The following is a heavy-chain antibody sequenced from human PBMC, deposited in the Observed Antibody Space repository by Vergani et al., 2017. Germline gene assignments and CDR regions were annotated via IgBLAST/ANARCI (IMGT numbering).Heavy chain of an antibody. V-gene: IGHV4-31*03. J-gene: IGHJ6*03. D-gene: IGHD4-11*01. Sequence: QVQLQESGPGLVKPSQTLSLTCTVSGGSISSGGYYWSWIRQHPGKGLEWIGYIYYSGSTYYNPSLKSRVTISVDTSKNQFSLKLSSVTAADTAVYYCARVANSKYYYYYMDVGGKGTTVTVPS. CDR1: GGSISSGGYY. CDR3: ARVANSKYYYYYMDV. CDR2: IYYSGST.